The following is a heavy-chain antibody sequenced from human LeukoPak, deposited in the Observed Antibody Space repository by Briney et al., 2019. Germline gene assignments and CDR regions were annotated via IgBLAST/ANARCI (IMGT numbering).Heavy chain of an antibody. V-gene: IGHV4-38-2*02. Sequence: SETLSLTCTVSGYSISSGYYWGWIRQPPGKGLEWIGSIYHSGSTYYNPSLKSRVTISVDTSKNQFSLKLSSVTAADTAAYYCARDGGADRGGVPGYWRQETLVSVSS. J-gene: IGHJ4*02. CDR1: GYSISSGYY. CDR3: ARDGGADRGGVPGY. D-gene: IGHD2-15*01. CDR2: IYHSGST.